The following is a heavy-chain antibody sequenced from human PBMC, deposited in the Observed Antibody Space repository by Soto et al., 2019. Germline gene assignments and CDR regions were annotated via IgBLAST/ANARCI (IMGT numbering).Heavy chain of an antibody. V-gene: IGHV1-69*01. D-gene: IGHD5-18*01. J-gene: IGHJ4*02. CDR3: AGGLYSYETKTIDY. CDR1: GGTFSSYA. Sequence: QVQLVQSGAEVQKPGSSVKVSCKASGGTFSSYAISWVRQAPGQGLELMGGIIPIFGTANYAQKFQGRVTISADESTSTAYSELDSLRSEDTAVYYCAGGLYSYETKTIDYWGQGTLVTVSS. CDR2: IIPIFGTA.